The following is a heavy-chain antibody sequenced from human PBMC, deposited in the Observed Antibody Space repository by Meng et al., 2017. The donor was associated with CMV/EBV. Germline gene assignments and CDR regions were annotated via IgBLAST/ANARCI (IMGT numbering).Heavy chain of an antibody. D-gene: IGHD2-2*01. J-gene: IGHJ5*02. V-gene: IGHV5-51*01. CDR1: GYSLTSYW. CDR2: IYPGASDT. Sequence: GYSLTSYWIGWVRQLPGKGLEWMGIIYPGASDTRYSPSFQGQVTISADKSISTAYLQWSSLKASDTAMYYCARSDCSSTSCYFWFDPWGQGTLVTVSS. CDR3: ARSDCSSTSCYFWFDP.